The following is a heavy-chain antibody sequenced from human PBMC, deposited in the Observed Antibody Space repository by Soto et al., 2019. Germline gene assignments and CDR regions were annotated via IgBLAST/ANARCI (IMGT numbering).Heavy chain of an antibody. V-gene: IGHV4-59*01. J-gene: IGHJ3*02. Sequence: QVQLQESGPGLVKPSETLSLTCTVSGGSIRSYYWSWIRQPPGKGLEWIGYIYYSGSTNYNPSLKSRVTISVDTSKNQFSLKLSSVTAADTAVYYCARGRDDAFDIWGQGTMVTVSS. CDR1: GGSIRSYY. CDR3: ARGRDDAFDI. CDR2: IYYSGST.